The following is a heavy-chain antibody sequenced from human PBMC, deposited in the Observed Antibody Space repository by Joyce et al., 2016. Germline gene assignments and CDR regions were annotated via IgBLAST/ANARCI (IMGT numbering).Heavy chain of an antibody. J-gene: IGHJ4*02. CDR1: GYNLTNYW. CDR3: ARHETLPSQTAMIPGYFDY. Sequence: EVQLVQSGAEVKKPGESLKISCKGSGYNLTNYWVGWVRQLPGRGMEWMVITYPGDSNTRYSPAFQGQVTFSADKSHGSAYLQWSSLKASDTAIYYCARHETLPSQTAMIPGYFDYWGQGTLVTISS. CDR2: TYPGDSNT. V-gene: IGHV5-51*01. D-gene: IGHD5-18*01.